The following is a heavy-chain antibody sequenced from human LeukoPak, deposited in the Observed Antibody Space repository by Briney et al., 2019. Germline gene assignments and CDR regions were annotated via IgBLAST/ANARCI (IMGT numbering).Heavy chain of an antibody. V-gene: IGHV3-74*01. CDR1: GFTFSSYW. Sequence: PGGSLRLSCAASGFTFSSYWMHWVRQAPGKGLVWVSRINSDGSSASYADSVKGRFTISRDNAKNSLFLQMNSLRAEDTAVYYCARGLSYSSGWYIYWGQGTLVTVSS. CDR3: ARGLSYSSGWYIY. J-gene: IGHJ4*02. CDR2: INSDGSSA. D-gene: IGHD6-19*01.